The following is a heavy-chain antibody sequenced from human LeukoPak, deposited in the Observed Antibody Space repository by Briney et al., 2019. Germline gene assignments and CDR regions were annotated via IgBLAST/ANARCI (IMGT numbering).Heavy chain of an antibody. CDR1: GYTFTSYG. J-gene: IGHJ4*02. CDR2: ISAYNGNT. CDR3: AKDLRILIARNADILANDY. Sequence: ASVKVSCKASGYTFTSYGISWVRQAPGQGLEWMGWISAYNGNTNYAQKLQGRVTMTTDTSTSTAYMELRSLRSDDTAVYYCAKDLRILIARNADILANDYWGQGTLVTVSS. D-gene: IGHD2-15*01. V-gene: IGHV1-18*01.